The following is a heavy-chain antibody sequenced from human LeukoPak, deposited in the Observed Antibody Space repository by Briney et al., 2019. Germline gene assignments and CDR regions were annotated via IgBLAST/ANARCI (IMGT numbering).Heavy chain of an antibody. J-gene: IGHJ3*02. Sequence: SETLSLTCTVSGGSISSRSYYWGWIRQPPGKGLEWIGSIHYSGSTYYNPSLKSRLTISVDTSKNQFSLKLSSVTAADTAVYYCARLYCSGGNCYGTFDIWGQGTMVTVSS. CDR2: IHYSGST. CDR1: GGSISSRSYY. V-gene: IGHV4-39*01. D-gene: IGHD2-15*01. CDR3: ARLYCSGGNCYGTFDI.